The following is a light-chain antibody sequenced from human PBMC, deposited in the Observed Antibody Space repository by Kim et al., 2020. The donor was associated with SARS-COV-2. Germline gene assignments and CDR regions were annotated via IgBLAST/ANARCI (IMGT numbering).Light chain of an antibody. V-gene: IGKV3-11*01. J-gene: IGKJ3*01. CDR3: QQRSFWPPFT. CDR2: DAS. CDR1: QNINNY. Sequence: EIVLTQSPATLSLSPGERATLSCRASQNINNYLAWYQQKPGQAPRLLISDASNRATGIPARFSGSGSGTDFTLTISSLEPEDFAIYYCQQRSFWPPFTFGPGTKVDIK.